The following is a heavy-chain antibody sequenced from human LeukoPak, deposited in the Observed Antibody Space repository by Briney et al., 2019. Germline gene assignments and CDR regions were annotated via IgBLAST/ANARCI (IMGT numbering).Heavy chain of an antibody. Sequence: SQTLSLTCTVSGGSISSGDYYWGWIRQPPGKGLEWIGSIYYSGSTYYNPSLKSRVTISVDTSKNQFSLKLSSVTAADTAVYYCARSVRSYCSSTSCPLAGNRPDYWGQGTLVTVSS. J-gene: IGHJ4*02. CDR2: IYYSGST. D-gene: IGHD2-2*01. CDR1: GGSISSGDYY. CDR3: ARSVRSYCSSTSCPLAGNRPDY. V-gene: IGHV4-39*01.